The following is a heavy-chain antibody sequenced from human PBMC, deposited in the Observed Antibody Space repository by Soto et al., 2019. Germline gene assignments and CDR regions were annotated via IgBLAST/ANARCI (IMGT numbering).Heavy chain of an antibody. CDR2: IKQDGSEK. J-gene: IGHJ3*02. Sequence: EVQLVESGGGWVQPGGSLRLSCAASGFTCSSYWMSWVRQAPWKGLEWVANIKQDGSEKYYVDSVKGRFTISRDNAKNSLYLQMNSLRAEDTAVYYCARDQRLDAFEIWCQGTMVTVSS. V-gene: IGHV3-7*05. CDR1: GFTCSSYW. CDR3: ARDQRLDAFEI. D-gene: IGHD6-25*01.